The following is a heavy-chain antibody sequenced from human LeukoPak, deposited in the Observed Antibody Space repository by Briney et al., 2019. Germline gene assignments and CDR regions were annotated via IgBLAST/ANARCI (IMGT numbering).Heavy chain of an antibody. Sequence: PGGSLRLSCAASGFTFSSYAMHWVRQAPGKGLEWVAVISYDGSNKYYADSVKGRFTISRDNSKNTLYLQMNSLRAEDTAVYYCARDILLYYDFWSGYSGYSWFDPWGQGTLVTVSS. CDR2: ISYDGSNK. D-gene: IGHD3-3*01. J-gene: IGHJ5*02. CDR1: GFTFSSYA. V-gene: IGHV3-30-3*01. CDR3: ARDILLYYDFWSGYSGYSWFDP.